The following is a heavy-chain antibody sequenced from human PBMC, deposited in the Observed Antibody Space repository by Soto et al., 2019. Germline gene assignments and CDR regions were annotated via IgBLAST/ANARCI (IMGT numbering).Heavy chain of an antibody. CDR3: ARAGYYGSGSYPTTYYYSYMAV. Sequence: ASVKVSCKASGYTFTSYYMHWVRQAPGQGLEWMGIINPSGGSTSYAQKFQGRVTMTRDTSTSTVYMELSSLRSEDTAVYYCARAGYYGSGSYPTTYYYSYMAVWGKGPTVTVSS. D-gene: IGHD3-10*01. CDR2: INPSGGST. CDR1: GYTFTSYY. V-gene: IGHV1-46*03. J-gene: IGHJ6*03.